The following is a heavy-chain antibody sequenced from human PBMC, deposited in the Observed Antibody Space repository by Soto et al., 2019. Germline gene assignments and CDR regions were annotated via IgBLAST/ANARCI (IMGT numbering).Heavy chain of an antibody. Sequence: SETLSLTCAVSGFSISSGRLWGWIRQPPGKGLEWIGYIYYSGSTYYNPFLKSRVTISVDTSKNQFSLKLSSVTAADTAVYYCARVCGGDCHNGMDVWGQGTTVTVSS. CDR1: GFSISSGRL. CDR2: IYYSGST. V-gene: IGHV4-28*03. D-gene: IGHD2-21*02. J-gene: IGHJ6*02. CDR3: ARVCGGDCHNGMDV.